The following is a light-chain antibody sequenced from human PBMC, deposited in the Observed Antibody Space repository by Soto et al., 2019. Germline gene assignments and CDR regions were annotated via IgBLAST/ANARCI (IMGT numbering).Light chain of an antibody. V-gene: IGLV2-8*01. CDR2: EVT. CDR3: ASYAGTKLFV. CDR1: NSDVGFYNF. J-gene: IGLJ1*01. Sequence: QSVLTQPPSASGSPGQSLTISCTGTNSDVGFYNFVSWYQQRPGKAPKLVIYEVTKRPSGVPDRFSGSKSGSTASLTVSGLQADDEAEYYCASYAGTKLFVFGSGTKLTVL.